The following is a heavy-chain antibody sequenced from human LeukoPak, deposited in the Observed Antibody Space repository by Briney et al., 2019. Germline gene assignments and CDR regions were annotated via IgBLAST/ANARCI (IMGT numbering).Heavy chain of an antibody. D-gene: IGHD1-14*01. CDR2: ISSNGGST. Sequence: GGSPRLSCSASGFTFSSYAMHWVRQAPGKGLEYVSAISSNGGSTYYADSVKGRFTISRDNSKNTLYLQMSSLSAEDTAVYYCVREEPGPDAFDIWGQGTMVTVSS. V-gene: IGHV3-64D*06. CDR3: VREEPGPDAFDI. J-gene: IGHJ3*02. CDR1: GFTFSSYA.